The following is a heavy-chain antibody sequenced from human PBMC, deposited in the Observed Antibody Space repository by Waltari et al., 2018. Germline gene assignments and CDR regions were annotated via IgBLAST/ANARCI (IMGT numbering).Heavy chain of an antibody. D-gene: IGHD6-13*01. V-gene: IGHV4-59*01. CDR1: AGSISSYS. J-gene: IGHJ4*02. CDR3: ARVTAAAGTVDY. Sequence: QLQLHESGPGPVKPSETLPLTCTVSAGSISSYSWSWLRQPPGKGLEWIGYIYYSGSTNYNPSLKSRVTISVDTSKNQFSLKLSSVTAADTAVYYCARVTAAAGTVDYWGQGTLVTVSS. CDR2: IYYSGST.